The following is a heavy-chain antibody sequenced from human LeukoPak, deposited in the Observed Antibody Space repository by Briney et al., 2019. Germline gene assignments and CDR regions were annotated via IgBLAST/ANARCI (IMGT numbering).Heavy chain of an antibody. CDR1: GFTFSSYA. J-gene: IGHJ4*02. Sequence: PGGSLRLSCAASGFTFSSYAMHWVRQAPGKGLEWVAVISYDGSNKYYADSVKGRFTISRGNSKNTLYLQMNSLRAEDTAVYYCARAPYSSSWGYYFDYWGQGTLVTVSS. V-gene: IGHV3-30-3*01. CDR3: ARAPYSSSWGYYFDY. D-gene: IGHD6-13*01. CDR2: ISYDGSNK.